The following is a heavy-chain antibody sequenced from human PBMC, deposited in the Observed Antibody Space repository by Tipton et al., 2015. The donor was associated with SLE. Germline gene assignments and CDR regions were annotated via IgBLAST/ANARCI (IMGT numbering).Heavy chain of an antibody. D-gene: IGHD3/OR15-3a*01. Sequence: TLSLTCVVSGYSISSGYYWGWIRQPPGKGLEWIGSLSHSGGTAYNPSLRSRVTILADRSKNHFSLKLTSVTAADTAVYYCAGDLGHGGDSDYWGQGTLVTVSS. V-gene: IGHV4-38-2*02. CDR1: GYSISSGYY. J-gene: IGHJ4*02. CDR3: AGDLGHGGDSDY. CDR2: LSHSGGT.